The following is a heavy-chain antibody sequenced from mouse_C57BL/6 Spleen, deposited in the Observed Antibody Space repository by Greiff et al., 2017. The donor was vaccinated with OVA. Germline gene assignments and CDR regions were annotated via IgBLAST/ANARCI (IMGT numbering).Heavy chain of an antibody. CDR2: IDPSDSET. J-gene: IGHJ4*01. V-gene: IGHV1-52*01. D-gene: IGHD1-1*01. CDR3: ARATITTRAMDY. CDR1: GYTFTSYW. Sequence: QVHVKQPGAELVRPGSSVKLSCKASGYTFTSYWMHWVKQRPIQGLEWIGNIDPSDSETHYNQKFKDKATLTVDKSSSTAYMQLSSLTSEDSAVYYCARATITTRAMDYWGQGTSVTVSS.